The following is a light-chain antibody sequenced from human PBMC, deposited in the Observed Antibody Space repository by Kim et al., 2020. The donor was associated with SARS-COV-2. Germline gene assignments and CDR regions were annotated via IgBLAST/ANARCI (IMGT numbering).Light chain of an antibody. CDR3: KQYKIDQWR. CDR2: AAS. Sequence: DIQMTQSPSSLSAFVGDRVTITCRASQAIGTYLAWFQQKPGRAPKSLIYAASNLHSGVPSKFSGNGSGADFTLTISSLQPEDFATYYRKQYKIDQWRLGRGTKVDIK. V-gene: IGKV1-16*02. CDR1: QAIGTY. J-gene: IGKJ1*01.